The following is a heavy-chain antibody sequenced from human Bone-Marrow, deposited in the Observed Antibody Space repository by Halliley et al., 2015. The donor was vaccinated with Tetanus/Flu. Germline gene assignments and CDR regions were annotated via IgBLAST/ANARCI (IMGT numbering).Heavy chain of an antibody. Sequence: VQLVQSGADVKKPGESLKISCKGSGYSFATNWIGWVRQMPGKGLEWVGIIYPGDSDTAYSPSFQGHVTISADKSINTAYLQWSSRKASDTAMYYCARRRSRGSASRWFDPWGQGTQVTVSS. J-gene: IGHJ5*02. V-gene: IGHV5-51*01. CDR1: GYSFATNW. CDR2: IYPGDSDT. D-gene: IGHD6-6*01. CDR3: ARRRSRGSASRWFDP.